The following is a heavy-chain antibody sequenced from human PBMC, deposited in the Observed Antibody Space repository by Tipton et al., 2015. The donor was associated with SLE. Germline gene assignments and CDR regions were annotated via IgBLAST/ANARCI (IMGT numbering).Heavy chain of an antibody. V-gene: IGHV4-59*12. Sequence: TLSLTCSVSGGSISGSYWSWIRQPPRKGLEWIGYIYYSGSTYYNPSLKSRVTISVDTSKNQFSLKLSSVTAADTVVYYCARVPPDWGGDYYMDVWGKGTTVTVSS. CDR2: IYYSGST. J-gene: IGHJ6*03. D-gene: IGHD7-27*01. CDR1: GGSISGSY. CDR3: ARVPPDWGGDYYMDV.